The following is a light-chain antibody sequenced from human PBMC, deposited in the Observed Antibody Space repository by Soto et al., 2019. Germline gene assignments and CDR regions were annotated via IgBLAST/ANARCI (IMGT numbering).Light chain of an antibody. CDR3: QQRSNWPRT. Sequence: RVLISVAAAPLIYTREKATPSCRASQSVSSYLAWYQQKPGQAPRLLIYDASNRATGIPARFSGSGSGTDFTLTISSLEPEDFAVYYCQQRSNWPRTFGQGTKVDIK. J-gene: IGKJ1*01. CDR1: QSVSSY. V-gene: IGKV3-11*01. CDR2: DAS.